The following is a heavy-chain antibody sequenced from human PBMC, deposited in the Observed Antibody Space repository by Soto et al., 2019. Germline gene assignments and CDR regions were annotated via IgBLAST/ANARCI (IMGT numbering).Heavy chain of an antibody. CDR1: GGSFSGYY. Sequence: QVQLQQWGAGLLKPSETLSLTCAVYGGSFSGYYWSWIRQPPGKGREWIGEINNSGSTNYNPPLTSRVTISVDTSKNQFSLKLSSVTAADTAVYYCARGLRVPAYGMDVWGQGTTVTVSS. CDR2: INNSGST. CDR3: ARGLRVPAYGMDV. D-gene: IGHD2-2*01. V-gene: IGHV4-34*01. J-gene: IGHJ6*02.